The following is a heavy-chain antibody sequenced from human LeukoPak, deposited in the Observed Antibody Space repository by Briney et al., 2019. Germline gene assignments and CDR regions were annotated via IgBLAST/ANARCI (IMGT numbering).Heavy chain of an antibody. Sequence: GGSLRLSCAASGFTFSSYGMHWVRPAPGKGLEWVAFIRYDGSNKYYADSVKGRFTISRDNSKNTLYLQMNSLRAEDTAVYYCAKDQGFWSGAYYFDYWGQGTLVTVSS. J-gene: IGHJ4*02. CDR3: AKDQGFWSGAYYFDY. D-gene: IGHD3-3*01. CDR2: IRYDGSNK. V-gene: IGHV3-30*02. CDR1: GFTFSSYG.